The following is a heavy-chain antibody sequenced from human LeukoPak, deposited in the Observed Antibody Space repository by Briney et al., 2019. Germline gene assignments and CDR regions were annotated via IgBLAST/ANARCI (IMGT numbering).Heavy chain of an antibody. J-gene: IGHJ4*01. CDR3: ARDPPYYDFWSGYHQDY. V-gene: IGHV3-66*02. CDR2: IYSGGST. CDR1: GFTVSSNY. D-gene: IGHD3-3*01. Sequence: GGSLRLSCAASGFTVSSNYMSWVRQAPGKGLEWVSVIYSGGSTYYADSVKGRFTISRDNSKNTLYLQMNSLRAEDTAVYYCARDPPYYDFWSGYHQDYWGQEPWSPSPQ.